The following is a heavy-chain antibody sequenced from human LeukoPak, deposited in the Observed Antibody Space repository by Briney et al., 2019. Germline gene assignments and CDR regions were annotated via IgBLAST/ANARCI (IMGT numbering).Heavy chain of an antibody. V-gene: IGHV1-18*03. CDR1: GYTFTSYG. CDR2: ISAYNGNT. Sequence: ASVKVSCKASGYTFTSYGISWVRQAPGQGLEWMGWISAYNGNTNYAQKLQGRVTMTTDTSTSTAYMELRSLRSEDMAVYYCARVGHYYDSSGYSAYYFDYWGQGTLVTVSS. CDR3: ARVGHYYDSSGYSAYYFDY. D-gene: IGHD3-22*01. J-gene: IGHJ4*02.